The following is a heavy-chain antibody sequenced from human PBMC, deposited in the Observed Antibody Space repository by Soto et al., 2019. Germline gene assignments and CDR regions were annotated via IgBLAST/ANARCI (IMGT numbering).Heavy chain of an antibody. Sequence: SETLSLTCTVSGGSISSYYWSWIRQPPGKGLEWIGYIYYSGSTNYNPSLKSRVTISVDTSKNQFSLKLSSVTAADTAVYYCARSFYYDYIWGSYRSNWFDPWGQGTLVTVSS. J-gene: IGHJ5*02. V-gene: IGHV4-59*01. CDR2: IYYSGST. CDR1: GGSISSYY. CDR3: ARSFYYDYIWGSYRSNWFDP. D-gene: IGHD3-16*02.